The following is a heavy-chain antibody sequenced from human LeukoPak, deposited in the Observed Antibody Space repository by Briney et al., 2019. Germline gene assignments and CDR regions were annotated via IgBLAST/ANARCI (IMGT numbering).Heavy chain of an antibody. J-gene: IGHJ4*02. CDR2: ILPIIGST. V-gene: IGHV1-69*13. Sequence: SVRVSCKASGDTFSNYAINWVRQAPGQGLEWVGGILPIIGSTKNAQQLQDRVTITADESTNTVYMELTSLRSEDTAIYFCARAHFSAYYGSEWGQGTLVTVSS. CDR1: GDTFSNYA. CDR3: ARAHFSAYYGSE. D-gene: IGHD3-10*01.